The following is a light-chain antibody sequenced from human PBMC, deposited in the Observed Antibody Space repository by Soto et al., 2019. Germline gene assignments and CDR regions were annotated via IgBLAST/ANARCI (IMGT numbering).Light chain of an antibody. CDR1: QSVSSNY. V-gene: IGKV3-20*01. J-gene: IGKJ4*01. Sequence: EIVLTQSPGTLSLSPGERATLSCRASQSVSSNYLAWYQQKPGQAPKVLIYRASIRATGIPDRFTGSGSGTDFTLTISRLEPEDVAVYYWHQYVSSPLTFGGGTNVEIK. CDR2: RAS. CDR3: HQYVSSPLT.